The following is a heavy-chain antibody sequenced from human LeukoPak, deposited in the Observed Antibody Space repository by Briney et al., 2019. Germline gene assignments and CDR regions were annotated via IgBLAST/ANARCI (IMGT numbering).Heavy chain of an antibody. CDR3: AKGSLYSGYENFDY. J-gene: IGHJ4*02. D-gene: IGHD5-12*01. Sequence: GGSLRLSGAASGFTFSSYAMSWVRQAPGKGLEWVSAISGSGGSTYYADSVKGRFTISRDNSKNTLYLQMNSLRAEDTAVYYCAKGSLYSGYENFDYWGQGTLVTVSS. V-gene: IGHV3-23*01. CDR1: GFTFSSYA. CDR2: ISGSGGST.